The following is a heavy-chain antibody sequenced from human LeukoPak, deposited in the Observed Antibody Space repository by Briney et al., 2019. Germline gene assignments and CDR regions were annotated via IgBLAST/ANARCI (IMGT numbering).Heavy chain of an antibody. J-gene: IGHJ4*02. CDR3: AKAKEYGELPPFDF. Sequence: PGGSLRLSCAASGFTFSSYAMTWVRQASGKGLEWVATTSGSGGGTYYADSVKGRFTISRDNSKNTLYLQMNSLRAEDTAVYYCAKAKEYGELPPFDFWGQGTLVTVSS. CDR1: GFTFSSYA. D-gene: IGHD4-17*01. CDR2: TSGSGGGT. V-gene: IGHV3-23*01.